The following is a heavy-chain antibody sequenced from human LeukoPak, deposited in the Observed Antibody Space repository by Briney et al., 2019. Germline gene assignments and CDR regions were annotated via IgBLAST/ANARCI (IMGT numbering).Heavy chain of an antibody. J-gene: IGHJ4*02. V-gene: IGHV1-46*01. Sequence: ASVKVSCKASGYTFTIYYMHWVRQAPGQGLEWMGLINPSGGSTSYAQKFQGRVTMTRDTSTSTVYMELSSLRSEDTAVYYCARVGDSYGYRRYYFDYWGQGTLVTVSS. D-gene: IGHD5-18*01. CDR1: GYTFTIYY. CDR3: ARVGDSYGYRRYYFDY. CDR2: INPSGGST.